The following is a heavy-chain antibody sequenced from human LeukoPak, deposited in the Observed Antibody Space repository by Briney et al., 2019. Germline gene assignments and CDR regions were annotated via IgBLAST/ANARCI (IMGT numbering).Heavy chain of an antibody. CDR3: AIADPTSTSFYYYGMDV. Sequence: ASVKVSCKASGCTFSSYAISWVRQAPGQGLEWMGGTIAIFGTANYAQKFQGRVTITADESTSTAYMELSSLRSEDTAVYYFAIADPTSTSFYYYGMDVWGKGTTVTVSS. CDR1: GCTFSSYA. CDR2: TIAIFGTA. J-gene: IGHJ6*04. D-gene: IGHD2-2*01. V-gene: IGHV1-69*13.